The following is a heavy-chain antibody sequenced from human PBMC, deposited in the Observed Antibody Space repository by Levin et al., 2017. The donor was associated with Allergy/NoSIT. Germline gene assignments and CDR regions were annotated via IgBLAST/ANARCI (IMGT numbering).Heavy chain of an antibody. CDR2: ISAYNGNT. J-gene: IGHJ2*01. D-gene: IGHD3-9*01. Sequence: ASVKVSCKASGYTFTSYGISWVRQAPGQGLEWMGWISAYNGNTNYAQKLQGRVTMTTDTSTSTAYMELRSLRSDDTAVYYCARGPPITGYYLYWYFDLWGRGTLVTVSS. V-gene: IGHV1-18*01. CDR3: ARGPPITGYYLYWYFDL. CDR1: GYTFTSYG.